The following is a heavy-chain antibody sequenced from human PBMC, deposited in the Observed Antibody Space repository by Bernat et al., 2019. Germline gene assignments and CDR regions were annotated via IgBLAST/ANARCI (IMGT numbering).Heavy chain of an antibody. D-gene: IGHD2-21*02. V-gene: IGHV1-2*06. CDR3: ARDLASTAFWEFDY. CDR1: GYIFTDYF. J-gene: IGHJ4*02. CDR2: INSDTGVT. Sequence: QVQLAQPGAEVKKPGAPVKVSCKASGYIFTDYFIQWVRQAPGQGLEWMGRINSDTGVTTYTQKFKGRVTMTRDTSISTAYMELSSLTSDDTAVYYCARDLASTAFWEFDYWGRGTQVTVSS.